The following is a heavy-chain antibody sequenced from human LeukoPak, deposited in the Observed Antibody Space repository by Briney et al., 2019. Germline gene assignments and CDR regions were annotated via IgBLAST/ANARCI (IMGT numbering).Heavy chain of an antibody. V-gene: IGHV2-5*02. J-gene: IGHJ5*02. CDR2: IYWDDDK. CDR3: AHRPPYSSSWYWFDP. Sequence: SGPTLVNPTQTLTLTCTFSGFSLSTSGVGVGWIRQPPGKGLEWLALIYWDDDKRYSPSLKSRLTLTKDTSKNQVVLTMTNMDPVDTATYYCAHRPPYSSSWYWFDPWGQGTLVTVSS. CDR1: GFSLSTSGVG. D-gene: IGHD6-13*01.